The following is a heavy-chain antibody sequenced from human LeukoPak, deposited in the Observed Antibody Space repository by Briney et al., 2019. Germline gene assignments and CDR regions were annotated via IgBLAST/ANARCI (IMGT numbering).Heavy chain of an antibody. Sequence: SETLSLTRTVSGYFHRSGYYWGWIRPPPGKGVEGIGSIYHSGSTSYNPSLKSRVTISVDTSKNQFSLKLSSVTAADTAVYYCASVGYYYDRSGYGDYWGQGTLVTVSS. D-gene: IGHD3-22*01. V-gene: IGHV4-38-2*02. CDR2: IYHSGST. CDR1: GYFHRSGYY. CDR3: ASVGYYYDRSGYGDY. J-gene: IGHJ4*02.